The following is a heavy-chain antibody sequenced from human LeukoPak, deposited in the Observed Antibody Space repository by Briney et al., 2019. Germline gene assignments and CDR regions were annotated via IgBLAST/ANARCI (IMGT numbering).Heavy chain of an antibody. Sequence: GGSLRLSCAASGFTFSDYYMSWIRQAPGKGLEWVSYISSSGSTIYYADSVKGRFTISRDNAKNSLYLQMNSLRAEDTAVYYCARDKAYSRISSGWYPFDYWGQGTLVTVSS. CDR1: GFTFSDYY. CDR2: ISSSGSTI. D-gene: IGHD6-19*01. J-gene: IGHJ4*02. CDR3: ARDKAYSRISSGWYPFDY. V-gene: IGHV3-11*01.